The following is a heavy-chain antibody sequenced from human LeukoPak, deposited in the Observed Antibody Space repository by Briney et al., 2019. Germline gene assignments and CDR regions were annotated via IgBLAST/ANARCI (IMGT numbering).Heavy chain of an antibody. D-gene: IGHD1-14*01. V-gene: IGHV4-30-2*01. CDR3: ARGALPVY. CDR1: GGSISSGGYY. J-gene: IGHJ4*02. Sequence: SEILSLTCTVSGGSISSGGYYWSWIRQPPGKGLEWIGYIYHSGSTYYNPSLKSRVTISVDRSKNQFSLKLSSVTAADTAVYYCARGALPVYWGQGTLVTVSS. CDR2: IYHSGST.